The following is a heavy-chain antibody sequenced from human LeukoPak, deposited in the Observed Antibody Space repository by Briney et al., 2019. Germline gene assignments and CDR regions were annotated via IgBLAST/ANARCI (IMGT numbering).Heavy chain of an antibody. CDR3: ARAHVVRGVIIVDY. D-gene: IGHD3-10*01. J-gene: IGHJ4*02. V-gene: IGHV1-18*01. CDR1: GYTFTSYG. Sequence: ASVKVSCKASGYTFTSYGISWVRQSPGQGLEWMGWISAYNGNTDYAQKLQGRVTMTTDTSTSTAYMELRSLRSDDTAVYYCARAHVVRGVIIVDYWGQGTLVTVSS. CDR2: ISAYNGNT.